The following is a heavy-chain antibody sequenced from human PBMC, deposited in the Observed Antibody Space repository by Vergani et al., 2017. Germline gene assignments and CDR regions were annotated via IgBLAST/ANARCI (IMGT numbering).Heavy chain of an antibody. Sequence: QVQLVQSGAEVKKPGASVKVSCKASGYTFTGYYMHWVRQAPGQGLEWMGWINPNSGGTNYAQKFQGRVTMTRDTSISTAYMELSRLRSDDTAVYYCAREIEDNWKPGPAYYYYMDVWGKGTTVTVSS. CDR1: GYTFTGYY. D-gene: IGHD1-20*01. V-gene: IGHV1-2*02. CDR3: AREIEDNWKPGPAYYYYMDV. CDR2: INPNSGGT. J-gene: IGHJ6*03.